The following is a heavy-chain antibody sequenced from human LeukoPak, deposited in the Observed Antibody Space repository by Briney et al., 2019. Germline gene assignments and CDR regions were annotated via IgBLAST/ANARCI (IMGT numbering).Heavy chain of an antibody. CDR2: ISSSSSYI. Sequence: PGGSLRLSCAASGFTFSSYSMNWVRQAPGKGLEWVSSISSSSSYIYYADSVKGRFTISRDNAKNSLYLQMNSLRAEDTAVYYCARDTLQLWSFDYWGQGTLVTVSS. J-gene: IGHJ4*02. D-gene: IGHD5-18*01. CDR3: ARDTLQLWSFDY. CDR1: GFTFSSYS. V-gene: IGHV3-21*01.